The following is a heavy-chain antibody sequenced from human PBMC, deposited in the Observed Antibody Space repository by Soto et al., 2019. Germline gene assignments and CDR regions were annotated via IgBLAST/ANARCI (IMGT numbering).Heavy chain of an antibody. D-gene: IGHD3-22*01. CDR3: ASDYYDSCCSY. CDR1: GGTFSSYT. Sequence: QVQLVQSGAEVKKPGSSVKVSCKASGGTFSSYTISWVRHAPVQGLEWMGRIIPILGIANDAQKFQGRVTITADKSTSHAYMELSSLRSEDTAVYYCASDYYDSCCSYWGQGTLVTVSS. J-gene: IGHJ4*02. V-gene: IGHV1-69*02. CDR2: IIPILGIA.